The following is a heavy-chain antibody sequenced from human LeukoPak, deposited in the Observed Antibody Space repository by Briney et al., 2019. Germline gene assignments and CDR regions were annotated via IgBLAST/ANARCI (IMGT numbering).Heavy chain of an antibody. J-gene: IGHJ5*02. Sequence: SETLSLTCTVSGDSISSDNYYWSWIRQPAGKGLEWIGRIDRSGSSNYKPFLKSRVTISVDTSKNHLSLNLSSVTAADTAVYYCVRQRFFDWLQMASWFDPWGQGTLVSVSS. CDR3: VRQRFFDWLQMASWFDP. D-gene: IGHD3-9*01. CDR2: IDRSGSS. V-gene: IGHV4-61*02. CDR1: GDSISSDNYY.